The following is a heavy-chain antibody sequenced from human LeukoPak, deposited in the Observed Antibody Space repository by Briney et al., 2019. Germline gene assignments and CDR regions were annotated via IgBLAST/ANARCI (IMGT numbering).Heavy chain of an antibody. CDR1: GGSFSGYY. Sequence: SETLSLTCAVYGGSFSGYYWSWIRQPPGKGLEWIGEINHSGSTNYNPSLKSRVTISVDTSKNQFSLKLSSATAADTAAYYCARGTWGYDSSYDYWGQGTLVTVSS. V-gene: IGHV4-34*01. CDR2: INHSGST. J-gene: IGHJ4*02. CDR3: ARGTWGYDSSYDY. D-gene: IGHD3-22*01.